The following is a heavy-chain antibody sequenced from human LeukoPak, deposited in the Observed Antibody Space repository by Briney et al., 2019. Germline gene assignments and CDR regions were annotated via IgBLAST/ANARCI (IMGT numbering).Heavy chain of an antibody. J-gene: IGHJ4*02. CDR2: INPNSGDT. V-gene: IGHV1-2*02. Sequence: GASVKVSCKASGYTFTGYYMHWVRQAPGRGLEWMGWINPNSGDTNYEQRFQGRVTMTRDTSISTAYMDLTRLASDDTAVYYCARGELLVDYWGQGTLVTVSS. CDR3: ARGELLVDY. D-gene: IGHD3-10*01. CDR1: GYTFTGYY.